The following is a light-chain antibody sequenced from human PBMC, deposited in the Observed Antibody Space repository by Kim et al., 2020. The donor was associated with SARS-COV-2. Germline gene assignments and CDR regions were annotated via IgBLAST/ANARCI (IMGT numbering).Light chain of an antibody. CDR3: QQYNKWPFT. Sequence: VSPGATATLSCRASQSVSSNLAWYQQKAGQAPRLLIDGASTRATGIPARFSGSGSGTEFTLTISSLQSEDFAAYYCQQYNKWPFTFGPGTKVDIK. CDR1: QSVSSN. J-gene: IGKJ3*01. CDR2: GAS. V-gene: IGKV3-15*01.